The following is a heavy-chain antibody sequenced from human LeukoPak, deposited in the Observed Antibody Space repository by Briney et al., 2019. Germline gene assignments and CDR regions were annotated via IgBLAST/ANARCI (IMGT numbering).Heavy chain of an antibody. CDR2: IKQDGSEK. V-gene: IGHV3-7*03. CDR1: GFTFSSYW. Sequence: GGSLRLSCAASGFTFSSYWMSWVRQAPGKGLEWVANIKQDGSEKYYVDSVKGRFTISRDNAKNSLYLQMNSLRAEDTAVYYCARAWGQQLVGLWFDPWGQGTLVTVSS. J-gene: IGHJ5*02. CDR3: ARAWGQQLVGLWFDP. D-gene: IGHD6-13*01.